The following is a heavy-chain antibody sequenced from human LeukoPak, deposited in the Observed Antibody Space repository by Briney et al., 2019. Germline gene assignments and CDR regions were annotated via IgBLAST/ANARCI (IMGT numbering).Heavy chain of an antibody. CDR3: ARDLGYFGP. D-gene: IGHD3-9*01. Sequence: GGSLRLSCAASGFTFSRYWMNWVRQAPGKGLEWVANIKQDGSEKYYVDSVKGRFTISRDNAKNSLYLQTNSLRAEDTAVYYCARDLGYFGPWGQGTLVTVSS. J-gene: IGHJ5*02. V-gene: IGHV3-7*01. CDR1: GFTFSRYW. CDR2: IKQDGSEK.